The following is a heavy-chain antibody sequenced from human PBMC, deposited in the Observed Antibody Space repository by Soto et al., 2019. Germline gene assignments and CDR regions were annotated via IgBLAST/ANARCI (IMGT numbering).Heavy chain of an antibody. CDR3: ARGGWKLFDY. V-gene: IGHV4-59*01. CDR2: FYYSGST. J-gene: IGHJ4*02. CDR1: GGSISSYY. Sequence: QVQLQESGPGLVKPSETLSLTCTVSGGSISSYYWSWIRQPPGKGLEWIGYFYYSGSTNYNPSLKSRVTISVDTSKNQFSLKLSSVTAAGTAVYYCARGGWKLFDYWGQGTLVTVSS. D-gene: IGHD6-19*01.